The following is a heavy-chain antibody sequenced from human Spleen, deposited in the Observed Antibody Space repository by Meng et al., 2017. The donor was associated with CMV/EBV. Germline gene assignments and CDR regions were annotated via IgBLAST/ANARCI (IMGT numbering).Heavy chain of an antibody. Sequence: GSLRLSCTVSGDYISGYYWTWIRQPPGKGLEWIGYVYDSDTTNYNPSLKSRVAISVDTSKSQFSLKLTSVTAADTAVYFCARTYCSGGTCYDAFDVWGRGTVVTVSS. CDR1: GDYISGYY. CDR3: ARTYCSGGTCYDAFDV. J-gene: IGHJ3*01. D-gene: IGHD2-15*01. CDR2: VYDSDTT. V-gene: IGHV4-59*01.